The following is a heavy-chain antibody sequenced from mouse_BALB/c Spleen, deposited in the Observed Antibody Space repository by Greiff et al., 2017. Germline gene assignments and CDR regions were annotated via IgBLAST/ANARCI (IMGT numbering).Heavy chain of an antibody. J-gene: IGHJ2*01. D-gene: IGHD2-2*01. CDR3: ARAYGYDGYYFDY. V-gene: IGHV1S81*02. Sequence: QVQLQQSGAELVKPGASVKLSCKASGYTFTSYWMHWVKQRPGQGLEWIGEINPSNGRTNYNEKFKSKATLTVDKSSSTAYMQLSSLTSEDSAVYYCARAYGYDGYYFDYWGQGTTLTVSS. CDR1: GYTFTSYW. CDR2: INPSNGRT.